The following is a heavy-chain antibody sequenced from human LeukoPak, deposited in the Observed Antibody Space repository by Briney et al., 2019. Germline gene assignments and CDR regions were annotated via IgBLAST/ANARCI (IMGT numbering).Heavy chain of an antibody. J-gene: IGHJ4*02. V-gene: IGHV3-23*01. D-gene: IGHD6-19*01. CDR3: AKQWGQYSSGWLIDY. CDR1: GFTFSSYA. Sequence: SGGSLRLSCAASGFTFSSYAMSWVRQAPGKGLEWVSAISGSGGSTYYADSVKGRFTISRDNSKNTLYLQMNSLRAEDTAVYYCAKQWGQYSSGWLIDYWGQGTLVTVSS. CDR2: ISGSGGST.